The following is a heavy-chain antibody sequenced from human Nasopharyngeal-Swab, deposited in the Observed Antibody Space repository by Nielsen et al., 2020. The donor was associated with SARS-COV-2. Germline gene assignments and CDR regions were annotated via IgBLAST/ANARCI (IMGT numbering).Heavy chain of an antibody. Sequence: GESLKISCGASGFTFSSYTMSWVRHAPGRGLEWASAITGSGDATNYADPVRGRFTISRDNSKSTLYLQMNSLRAEDTAEYFCAKDGVRLNGIDVWGQGTTVTVSS. D-gene: IGHD3-16*01. J-gene: IGHJ6*02. CDR1: GFTFSSYT. CDR3: AKDGVRLNGIDV. V-gene: IGHV3-23*01. CDR2: ITGSGDAT.